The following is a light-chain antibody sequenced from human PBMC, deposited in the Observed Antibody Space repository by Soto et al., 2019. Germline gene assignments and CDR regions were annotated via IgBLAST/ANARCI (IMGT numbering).Light chain of an antibody. J-gene: IGKJ4*01. CDR2: AAS. V-gene: IGKV1-39*01. CDR3: QQSYSTPLT. Sequence: DIQMTQSPSSLSASVGDRVTITCRASQDINSYLNWYQQKPGKAPKLLIYAASSLQSGVPSRFSGSESGTDFTLTIRSLQPEDFATYYCQQSYSTPLTFGGGTKVEI. CDR1: QDINSY.